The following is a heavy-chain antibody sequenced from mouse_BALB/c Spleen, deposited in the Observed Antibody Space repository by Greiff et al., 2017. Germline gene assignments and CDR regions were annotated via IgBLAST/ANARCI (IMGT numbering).Heavy chain of an antibody. CDR1: GFTFSSFG. CDR2: ISSGSSTI. D-gene: IGHD3-1*01. Sequence: EVKVVESGGGLVQPGGSRKLSCAASGFTFSSFGMHWVRQAPEKGLEWVAYISSGSSTIYYADTVKGRFTISRDNPKNTLFLQMTSLRSEDTAMYYCARRARATSNYFDYWGQGTTLTVSS. J-gene: IGHJ2*01. V-gene: IGHV5-17*02. CDR3: ARRARATSNYFDY.